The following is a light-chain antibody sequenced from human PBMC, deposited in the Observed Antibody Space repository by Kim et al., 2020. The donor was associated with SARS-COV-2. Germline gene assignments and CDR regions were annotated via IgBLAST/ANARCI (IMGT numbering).Light chain of an antibody. CDR1: QSVTSND. CDR2: GAS. J-gene: IGKJ2*01. CDR3: QQYGFSPPNT. Sequence: VLTQSPGTLSLSPGERATLSCRASQSVTSNDLAWYQQKPGQPPRLLIYGASSRATGIPDRFSGSGSGTDFTLTISGLEPEDFAVYYWQQYGFSPPNTFGQGTKLEI. V-gene: IGKV3-20*01.